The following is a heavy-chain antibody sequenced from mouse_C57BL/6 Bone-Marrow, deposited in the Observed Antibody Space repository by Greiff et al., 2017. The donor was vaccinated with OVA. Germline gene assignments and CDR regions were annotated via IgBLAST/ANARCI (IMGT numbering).Heavy chain of an antibody. D-gene: IGHD1-1*01. CDR1: GFTFSDAW. CDR2: IGNKANNHAT. CDR3: TPIPYCGSSSPLSMDY. Sequence: EVKLMESGGGLVQPGGSMKLSCAASGFTFSDAWMDWVRQSPEKGLEWVAEIGNKANNHATYDAESVKGRFTISRDDSKSSVYLQMNSLRAEDTGIYYCTPIPYCGSSSPLSMDYWGQGTSVTVSS. J-gene: IGHJ4*01. V-gene: IGHV6-6*01.